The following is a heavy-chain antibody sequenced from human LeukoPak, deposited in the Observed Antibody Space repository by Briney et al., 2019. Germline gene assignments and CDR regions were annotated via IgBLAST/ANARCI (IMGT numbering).Heavy chain of an antibody. CDR3: ARNYYQDYYYYGMDV. D-gene: IGHD3-22*01. CDR2: IKQDGSEK. Sequence: PGGSLRLSCAASGFTFSRFWMSWVRQAPGKGLEWVANIKQDGSEKYYVDSVKGRFTISRDNAKNSLYLQMNSLRAEDTAVYYCARNYYQDYYYYGMDVWGQGTTVTVSS. V-gene: IGHV3-7*04. J-gene: IGHJ6*02. CDR1: GFTFSRFW.